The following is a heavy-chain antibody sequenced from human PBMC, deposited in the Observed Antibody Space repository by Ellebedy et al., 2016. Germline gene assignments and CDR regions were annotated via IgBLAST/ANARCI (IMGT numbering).Heavy chain of an antibody. Sequence: ASVKVSCKASGYTFTSYYMHWVRQAPGQGLEWMGIINPSGSSTNYAQKFQGRVTITADESTSTAYMELSSLRSEDTAVYYCARKGNYGDYGYWGQGTLVTVSS. D-gene: IGHD4-17*01. J-gene: IGHJ4*02. CDR1: GYTFTSYY. CDR2: INPSGSST. V-gene: IGHV1-46*01. CDR3: ARKGNYGDYGY.